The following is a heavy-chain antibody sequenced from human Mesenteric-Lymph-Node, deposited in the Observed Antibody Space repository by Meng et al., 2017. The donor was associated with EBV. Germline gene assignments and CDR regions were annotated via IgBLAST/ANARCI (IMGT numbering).Heavy chain of an antibody. CDR1: GYTFSSYG. CDR2: ISPYSGYT. J-gene: IGHJ4*02. V-gene: IGHV1-18*01. Sequence: QVQRGQSGAEGKKPGASVKVSCKASGYTFSSYGISWVRHAPLQGLEWMGWISPYSGYTDYPQRLQDRVTMTTDTSTSTAYMELRSLRSDDTAVYYCARKNDYGGNFYYFDYWGQGTLVTVPS. CDR3: ARKNDYGGNFYYFDY. D-gene: IGHD4-23*01.